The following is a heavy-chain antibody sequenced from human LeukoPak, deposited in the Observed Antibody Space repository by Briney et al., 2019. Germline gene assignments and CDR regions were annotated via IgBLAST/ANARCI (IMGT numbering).Heavy chain of an antibody. V-gene: IGHV3-48*04. CDR3: ARDSYYGGTQDY. CDR1: GFTFSSYG. Sequence: PGRSLRLSCAASGFTFSSYGMHWVRQAPGKGLEWVSYISTSGGTIYYADSVKGRFTISRDNAKNSLYLQMNSLRAEDTAVYYCARDSYYGGTQDYWGQGTLVTVSS. D-gene: IGHD4-23*01. J-gene: IGHJ4*02. CDR2: ISTSGGTI.